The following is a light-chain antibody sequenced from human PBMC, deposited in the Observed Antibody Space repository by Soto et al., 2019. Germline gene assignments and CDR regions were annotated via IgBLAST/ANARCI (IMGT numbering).Light chain of an antibody. CDR2: GAS. V-gene: IGKV3-20*01. Sequence: ELVLTQSPGTRSLSPGETATLSCRASQSVSSNNLAWYHQKPGQTPRRLIYGASSRATGIPDRFSGSGSGTDFTLTISRLEPEDLAVYYCKQYDNSITFGQGTRLEIE. J-gene: IGKJ5*01. CDR1: QSVSSNN. CDR3: KQYDNSIT.